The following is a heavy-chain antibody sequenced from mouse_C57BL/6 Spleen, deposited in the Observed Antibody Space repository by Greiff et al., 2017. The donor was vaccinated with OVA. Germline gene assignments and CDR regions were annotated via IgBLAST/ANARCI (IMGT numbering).Heavy chain of an antibody. J-gene: IGHJ2*01. D-gene: IGHD2-4*01. CDR2: ISDGGSYT. Sequence: EVMLVESGGGLVKPGGSLKLSCAASGFTFSSYAMSWVRQTPEKRLEWVATISDGGSYTYYPDNVKGRFTISRDNAKNNLYLQMSHLKSEDTAMYYCAREMIKGFDYWGQGTTLTVSS. V-gene: IGHV5-4*01. CDR1: GFTFSSYA. CDR3: AREMIKGFDY.